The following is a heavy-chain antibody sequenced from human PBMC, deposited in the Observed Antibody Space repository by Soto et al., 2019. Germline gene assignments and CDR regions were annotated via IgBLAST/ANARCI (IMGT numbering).Heavy chain of an antibody. D-gene: IGHD5-12*01. CDR1: GDSISSSGYY. Sequence: QLHMQESGPGPVKPSETLSLTCTVSGDSISSSGYYWGWIRQPPGKGLEWIGNIDYSGSTYYNPSHKRLVALSVDTTNNQSSMKVTSVTAAAAAVYCCARHGSVSGFEYYFDQWGQGTLVTVSS. J-gene: IGHJ4*02. CDR2: IDYSGST. V-gene: IGHV4-39*01. CDR3: ARHGSVSGFEYYFDQ.